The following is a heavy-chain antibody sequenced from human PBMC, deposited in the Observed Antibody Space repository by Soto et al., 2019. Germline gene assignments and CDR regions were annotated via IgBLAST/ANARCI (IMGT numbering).Heavy chain of an antibody. Sequence: GESLKISCKASVFSFTNYWIHWVRQKPGKGLEWMGTIDHRDSSTNYSPSLQGHVTISADKCNSTAYLQWKRLKASDTAMYYCAMQWLALELWFDPWGQGTLVTVCS. V-gene: IGHV5-10-1*01. J-gene: IGHJ5*02. CDR3: AMQWLALELWFDP. CDR2: IDHRDSST. D-gene: IGHD6-19*01. CDR1: VFSFTNYW.